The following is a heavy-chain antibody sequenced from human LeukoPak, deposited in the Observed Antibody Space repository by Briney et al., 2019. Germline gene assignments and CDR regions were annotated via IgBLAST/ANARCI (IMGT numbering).Heavy chain of an antibody. D-gene: IGHD4-17*01. CDR2: IGTSAGST. CDR1: GFTFTNYA. J-gene: IGHJ3*02. CDR3: ARARAPVTRISSFDI. V-gene: IGHV3-23*01. Sequence: GGSLRLSCTVSGFTFTNYAMTWVRQAPGKGLEWVSVIGTSAGSTYYADSVKGRFTISRDNSRNTLYLQMNSLRADDTAVYYCARARAPVTRISSFDIWGQGTMVTVSS.